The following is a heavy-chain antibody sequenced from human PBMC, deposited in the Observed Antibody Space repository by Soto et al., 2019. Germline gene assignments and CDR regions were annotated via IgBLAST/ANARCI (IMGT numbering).Heavy chain of an antibody. CDR3: ARRIPGHCSGGSCSKVWFDP. D-gene: IGHD2-15*01. Sequence: PSETLSLTCAVYGGSFSGYYWSWIRQPPGKGLEWIGEINHSGSTNYNPSLKSRVTISVDTSKNQFSLKLSSVTAADTAVYYCARRIPGHCSGGSCSKVWFDPWGQGTLVTVSS. CDR1: GGSFSGYY. CDR2: INHSGST. J-gene: IGHJ5*02. V-gene: IGHV4-34*01.